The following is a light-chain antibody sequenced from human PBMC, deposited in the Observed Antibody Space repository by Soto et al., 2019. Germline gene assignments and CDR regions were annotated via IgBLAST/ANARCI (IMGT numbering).Light chain of an antibody. J-gene: IGKJ5*01. CDR1: QSVSSN. V-gene: IGKV3D-15*01. Sequence: EIVMTQSPATLSVSPGERATLSCRASQSVSSNLAWYQQKPGQAPRLLIYAASTRATGIPARFSGSGSGTDFTLTISSLEPEDFAVYYCQQRSNWPLTFGQGTLLEIK. CDR3: QQRSNWPLT. CDR2: AAS.